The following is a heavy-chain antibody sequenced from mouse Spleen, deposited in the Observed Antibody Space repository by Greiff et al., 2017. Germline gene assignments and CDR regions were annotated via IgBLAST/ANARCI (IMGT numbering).Heavy chain of an antibody. CDR2: ISSGSSTI. Sequence: DVQLQESGGGLVKPGGSLKLSCAASGFTFSDYGMHWVRQAPEKGLEWVAYISSGSSTIYYADTVKGRFTISRDNAKNTLFLQMTSLRSEDTAMYYCAREIYYGSSDFDYWGQGTTLTVSS. V-gene: IGHV5-17*01. J-gene: IGHJ2*01. D-gene: IGHD1-1*01. CDR1: GFTFSDYG. CDR3: AREIYYGSSDFDY.